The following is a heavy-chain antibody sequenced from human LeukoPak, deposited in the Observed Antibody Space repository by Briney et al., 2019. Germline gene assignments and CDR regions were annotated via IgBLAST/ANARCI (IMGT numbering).Heavy chain of an antibody. CDR3: ALPSRWLYFDY. V-gene: IGHV1-46*01. Sequence: GASVKVSCKASGYTFTGYYMHWVRQAPGQGLEWMGIINPSGGSTSYAQKFQGRVTMTRDTSTSTVYMELSSLRSEDTAVYYCALPSRWLYFDYWGQGTLVTVSS. J-gene: IGHJ4*02. D-gene: IGHD5-12*01. CDR1: GYTFTGYY. CDR2: INPSGGST.